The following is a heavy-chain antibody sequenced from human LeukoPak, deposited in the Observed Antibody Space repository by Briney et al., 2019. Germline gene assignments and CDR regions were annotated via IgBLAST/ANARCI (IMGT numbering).Heavy chain of an antibody. CDR1: GFTFTSYS. V-gene: IGHV3-23*01. Sequence: GGSLRLSCAASGFTFTSYSMNWVRQAPGKGLEWVSTISGGGGSTYYADSVKGRFTISRDNSKNTLYLQMNSLRAEDTAVYYCAKLDTAMVTYLDYWGQGTLVTVSS. D-gene: IGHD5-18*01. J-gene: IGHJ4*02. CDR3: AKLDTAMVTYLDY. CDR2: ISGGGGST.